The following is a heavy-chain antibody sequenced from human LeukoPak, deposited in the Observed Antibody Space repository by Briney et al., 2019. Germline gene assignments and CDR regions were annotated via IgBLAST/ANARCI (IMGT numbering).Heavy chain of an antibody. J-gene: IGHJ6*02. CDR2: IKSKTDGGTR. V-gene: IGHV3-15*01. CDR3: TTGPFDYYGSASYLANGMDV. CDR1: GFTLSNAW. D-gene: IGHD3-10*01. Sequence: GGSLRLSCAPSGFTLSNAWMSWVRQAPGKGLEWVGRIKSKTDGGTRDYTAPVKGRFTISRDDSKNTLYLQMNSLKTEDTAVYYCTTGPFDYYGSASYLANGMDVWGQGTTVTVSS.